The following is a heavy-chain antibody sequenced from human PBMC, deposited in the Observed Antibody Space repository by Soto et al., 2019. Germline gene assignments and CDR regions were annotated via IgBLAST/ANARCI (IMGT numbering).Heavy chain of an antibody. CDR1: GYTFTSYG. Sequence: QVQLVQSGAEVKKPGASVKVSCKASGYTFTSYGISWVRQAPGQGLEWMGWISAYNGNTNYAQKLQGRVTMTTDTTTSTAYMELRGMRSDDTAVYYCSRVGVDDYGDYVPYYYYMDVWGKGTTVTVSS. CDR3: SRVGVDDYGDYVPYYYYMDV. J-gene: IGHJ6*03. CDR2: ISAYNGNT. D-gene: IGHD4-17*01. V-gene: IGHV1-18*01.